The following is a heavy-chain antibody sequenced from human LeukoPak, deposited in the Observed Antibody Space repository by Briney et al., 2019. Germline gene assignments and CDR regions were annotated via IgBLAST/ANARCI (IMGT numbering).Heavy chain of an antibody. J-gene: IGHJ6*02. D-gene: IGHD6-6*01. Sequence: RASAKVSCKASGYTFTSYYLHWVRQAPGQGLEWMGIINPSGGSTSYAQNFQGRVTMTRDTSTSTVYMELSSLRSEDTAVYYCARAGSSSLPGMDVWGQGTTVTVSS. CDR2: INPSGGST. CDR1: GYTFTSYY. V-gene: IGHV1-46*01. CDR3: ARAGSSSLPGMDV.